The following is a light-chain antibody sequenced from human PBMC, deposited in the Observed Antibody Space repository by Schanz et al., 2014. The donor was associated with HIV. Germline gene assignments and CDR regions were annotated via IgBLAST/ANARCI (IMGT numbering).Light chain of an antibody. J-gene: IGLJ3*02. CDR3: GTWDDSLKGWV. CDR1: SSSIKTNT. V-gene: IGLV1-44*01. CDR2: NTY. Sequence: QLVLTQPPSASGTPGQRVTISCSGSSSSIKTNTVNWFQQLPGTAPKLLIYNTYHRPSGVPDRFSGSESGTSASLAISGLQSEDEADYYCGTWDDSLKGWVFGGGTKLTVL.